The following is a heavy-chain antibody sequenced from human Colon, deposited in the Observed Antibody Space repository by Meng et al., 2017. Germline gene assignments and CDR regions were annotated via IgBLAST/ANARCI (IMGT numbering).Heavy chain of an antibody. CDR3: AKIHLGDSGLDY. Sequence: QVQVGQAGAEVKKPGASVKVSCRASGYTLTGHYRHWVRQAPGQGLEWMGRINPDRGDTNYAQKFQGRVTLTRDTSINTAYMELTGLRSDDTAVYYCAKIHLGDSGLDYWGQGTLVTVSS. J-gene: IGHJ4*02. CDR1: GYTLTGHY. D-gene: IGHD2-21*02. CDR2: INPDRGDT. V-gene: IGHV1-2*06.